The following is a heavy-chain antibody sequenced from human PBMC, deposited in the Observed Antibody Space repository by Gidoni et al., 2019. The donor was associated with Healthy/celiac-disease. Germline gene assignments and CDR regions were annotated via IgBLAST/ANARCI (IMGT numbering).Heavy chain of an antibody. Sequence: QVQLQQWGAGLLKPSEPLSLTCAVYGWSFSGYYWSWIRQPPGKGLEWIGEINHSGSTNYNPSLKSRVTISGDTSKNQFSLKLSSVTAADTAVYYCARGWSTFTLYGMDVWGQGTTVTVSS. CDR3: ARGWSTFTLYGMDV. D-gene: IGHD2-8*02. CDR1: GWSFSGYY. V-gene: IGHV4-34*01. CDR2: INHSGST. J-gene: IGHJ6*02.